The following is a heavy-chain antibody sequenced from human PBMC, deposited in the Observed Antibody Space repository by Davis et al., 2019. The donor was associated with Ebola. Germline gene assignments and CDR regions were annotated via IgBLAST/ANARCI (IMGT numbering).Heavy chain of an antibody. CDR2: ISSDSDYI. J-gene: IGHJ4*02. V-gene: IGHV3-21*01. CDR1: GFTFSTYS. D-gene: IGHD6-19*01. CDR3: ARASFGYNSGWYADY. Sequence: PGGSLRLSCAASGFTFSTYSMSWVRQAPGKGLEWVSSISSDSDYIYYADSAKGRFTISRDNAKNSLYLQMNSLRAEDTAVFYCARASFGYNSGWYADYWGPGSLVTVSS.